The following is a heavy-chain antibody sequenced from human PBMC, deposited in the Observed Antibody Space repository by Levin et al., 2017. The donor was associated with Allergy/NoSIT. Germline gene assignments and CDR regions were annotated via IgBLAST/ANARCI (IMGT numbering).Heavy chain of an antibody. Sequence: GESLKISCAASGFTFSTYDMSWVRQAPGKGLEWVSGIGGSGGYTHYADSVKGRFTIPRDNSKKPVFLQMNSLRPEDTAVYYCVRGTCCLDSWGQGTLVTVSS. CDR2: IGGSGGYT. CDR3: VRGTCCLDS. J-gene: IGHJ4*02. CDR1: GFTFSTYD. D-gene: IGHD2-2*01. V-gene: IGHV3-23*01.